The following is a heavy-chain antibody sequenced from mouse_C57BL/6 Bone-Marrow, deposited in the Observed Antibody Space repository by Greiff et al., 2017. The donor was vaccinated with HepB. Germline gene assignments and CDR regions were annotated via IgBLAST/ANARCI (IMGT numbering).Heavy chain of an antibody. CDR2: INPYNGGT. CDR3: ALEGTAQAFDY. D-gene: IGHD3-2*02. J-gene: IGHJ2*01. Sequence: EVQLQQSGPVLVKPGASVKMSCKASGYTFTDYYINWVKQSHGKSLEWIGVINPYNGGTSYNQKFKGKATLTVDKSSSTAYMELNSLTSEDSAVYYCALEGTAQAFDYWGQGTTLTVSS. V-gene: IGHV1-19*01. CDR1: GYTFTDYY.